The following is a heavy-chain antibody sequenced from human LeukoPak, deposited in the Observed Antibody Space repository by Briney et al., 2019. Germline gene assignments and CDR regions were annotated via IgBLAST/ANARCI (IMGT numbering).Heavy chain of an antibody. J-gene: IGHJ6*03. CDR2: ISAYNGNT. CDR3: ARWRYFDWLFRKPSGHYMDV. CDR1: GYTFTSYG. Sequence: ASVKVSCKASGYTFTSYGISWVRQAPGQGLEWMGWISAYNGNTNYAQKLQGRVTMTTDTSTSTAYMELRSLRSDDTAVYYCARWRYFDWLFRKPSGHYMDVWGKGTTVTVSS. V-gene: IGHV1-18*01. D-gene: IGHD3-9*01.